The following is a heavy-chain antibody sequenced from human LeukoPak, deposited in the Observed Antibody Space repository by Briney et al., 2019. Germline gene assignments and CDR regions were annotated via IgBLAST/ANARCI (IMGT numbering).Heavy chain of an antibody. Sequence: SVKVSCKASRYTFTSYGISWVRQAPGQGLGWMGRIIPILGIANYAQKFQGRVTITADKSTSTVYMELSSLRSEDTAVYYCAREPETYSSSWYYYYYGMDVWGQGTTVTVS. D-gene: IGHD6-13*01. CDR1: RYTFTSYG. J-gene: IGHJ6*02. CDR2: IIPILGIA. CDR3: AREPETYSSSWYYYYYGMDV. V-gene: IGHV1-69*04.